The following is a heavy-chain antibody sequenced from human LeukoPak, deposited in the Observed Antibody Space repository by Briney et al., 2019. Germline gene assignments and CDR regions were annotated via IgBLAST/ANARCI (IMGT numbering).Heavy chain of an antibody. CDR1: GFTFSSYA. V-gene: IGHV3-23*01. CDR3: AKNSGWLAHFDY. Sequence: GGSLRLSCAASGFTFSSYAMSWVRQAPGKGLEWVSAISGSGGSTFYADSVKGRFTISRDNSKNTLYLQMSSLRAEGTAVYYCAKNSGWLAHFDYWGQGTLVTVSS. J-gene: IGHJ4*02. CDR2: ISGSGGST. D-gene: IGHD6-19*01.